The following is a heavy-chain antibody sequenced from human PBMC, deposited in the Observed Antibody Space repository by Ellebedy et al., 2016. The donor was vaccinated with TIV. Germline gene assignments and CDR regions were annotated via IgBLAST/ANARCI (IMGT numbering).Heavy chain of an antibody. Sequence: PGGSLRLSCAASGLTLSSYAFHWVRQAPGKGLEWVAVISYDGGNTNYAASVKGRFTISRDNSKNTLYLQMNHLSAEDTAVYYCAKDRNEFSSYYFYAMDVWGQGTTVTVSS. V-gene: IGHV3-30*18. CDR1: GLTLSSYA. J-gene: IGHJ6*02. CDR2: ISYDGGNT. D-gene: IGHD6-6*01. CDR3: AKDRNEFSSYYFYAMDV.